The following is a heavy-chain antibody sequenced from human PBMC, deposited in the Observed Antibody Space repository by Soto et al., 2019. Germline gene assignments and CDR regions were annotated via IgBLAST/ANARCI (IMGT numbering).Heavy chain of an antibody. V-gene: IGHV4-59*01. J-gene: IGHJ5*02. Sequence: ETLSLTCSVSGGSISSYYWSWIRQSPGKGLEWIGYIYYTGTTNYNPSLKSRVTISLDTSRNQFSLRLTSVTAADTAVYFCARDQQMGRLDPWGQGTLVTVS. CDR2: IYYTGTT. CDR1: GGSISSYY. D-gene: IGHD6-13*01. CDR3: ARDQQMGRLDP.